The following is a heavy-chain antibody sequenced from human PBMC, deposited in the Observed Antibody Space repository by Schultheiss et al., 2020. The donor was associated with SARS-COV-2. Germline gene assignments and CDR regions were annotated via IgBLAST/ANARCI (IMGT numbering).Heavy chain of an antibody. J-gene: IGHJ4*02. D-gene: IGHD4-17*01. CDR3: ARGVTPRYNGDPHY. CDR1: GYTFTDYY. CDR2: INPNSGGT. Sequence: GESLKISCKASGYTFTDYYMHWLRQAPGQGLECMGRINPNSGGTNYAQKFQGRITMARDTSISTAYMELTSLTSDDTAVYYCARGVTPRYNGDPHYWGQGTLVTVSS. V-gene: IGHV1-2*06.